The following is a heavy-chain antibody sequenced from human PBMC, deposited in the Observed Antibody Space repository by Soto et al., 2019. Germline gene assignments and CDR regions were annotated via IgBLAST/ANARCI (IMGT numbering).Heavy chain of an antibody. CDR1: GGSISTTHHY. J-gene: IGHJ4*02. CDR2: LYFSGST. D-gene: IGHD3-10*01. V-gene: IGHV4-39*07. CDR3: ARGRGVPAFDY. Sequence: PSETLSLTCTVAGGSISTTHHYWGWIRQPPGKGLEWIGSLYFSGSTYHNPSLKSRVTISVDTSKNQFSLKLSSVTAADTAVYYCARGRGVPAFDYWGQGTLVTVSS.